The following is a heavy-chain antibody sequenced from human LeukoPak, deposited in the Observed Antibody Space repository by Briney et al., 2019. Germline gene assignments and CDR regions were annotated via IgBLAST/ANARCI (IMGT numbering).Heavy chain of an antibody. CDR3: AREYSGYDDY. Sequence: SVTVSFKASGGTFSIYAISWVRQAPGQGLEWMGGIIPIFGTANYAQKFQGRVTITADESTSTAYMELSSLRSEDTAVYYCAREYSGYDDYWGQGTLVTVSS. V-gene: IGHV1-69*13. D-gene: IGHD5-12*01. CDR2: IIPIFGTA. J-gene: IGHJ4*02. CDR1: GGTFSIYA.